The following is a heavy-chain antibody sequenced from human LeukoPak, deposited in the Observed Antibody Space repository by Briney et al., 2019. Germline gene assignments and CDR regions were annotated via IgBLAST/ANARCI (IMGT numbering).Heavy chain of an antibody. CDR1: GFTFDDYA. CDR3: ALSAIFGVVISDY. D-gene: IGHD3-3*01. Sequence: PGRSLRLSCAASGFTFDDYAMHWVRQAPGKGLEWVAVIWYDGSNKYYADSVKGRFTISRDNSKNTLYLQMNSLRAEDTAVYYCALSAIFGVVISDYWGQGTLVTVSS. CDR2: IWYDGSNK. V-gene: IGHV3-33*08. J-gene: IGHJ4*02.